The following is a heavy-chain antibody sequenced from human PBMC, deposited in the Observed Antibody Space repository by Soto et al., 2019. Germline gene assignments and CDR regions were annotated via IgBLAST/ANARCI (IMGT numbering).Heavy chain of an antibody. Sequence: GGSLRLSCAASGFIFSSYAMNWVRQAPGKGLEWVSGISGSGVSAYYADSVKGRFSISRDNSKNTLYLQMNSLRAEDTAIYYCVKVRGGFYTYYFDYWGQGTLVTVSS. D-gene: IGHD3-10*01. J-gene: IGHJ4*02. V-gene: IGHV3-23*01. CDR1: GFIFSSYA. CDR3: VKVRGGFYTYYFDY. CDR2: ISGSGVSA.